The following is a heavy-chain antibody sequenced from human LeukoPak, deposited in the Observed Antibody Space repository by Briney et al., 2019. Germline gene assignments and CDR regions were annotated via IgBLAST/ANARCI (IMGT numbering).Heavy chain of an antibody. Sequence: GGSLRLSCAASGFTFSSYAMSWVRQAPGKGLEWVSAISGSGGSTYYADSVKGRFTISRDNTKNTLYLQMNSLRAEDTAVYYCAKDPTYYYGSGSYYFGDGSEHYWGQGTLVTVSS. V-gene: IGHV3-23*01. CDR3: AKDPTYYYGSGSYYFGDGSEHY. CDR2: ISGSGGST. D-gene: IGHD3-10*01. J-gene: IGHJ4*02. CDR1: GFTFSSYA.